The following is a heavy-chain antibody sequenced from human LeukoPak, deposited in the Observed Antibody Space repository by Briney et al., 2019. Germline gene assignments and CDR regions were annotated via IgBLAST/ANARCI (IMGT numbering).Heavy chain of an antibody. D-gene: IGHD2-2*01. Sequence: GGSLRLSCAASGFTFSSYWMSWVRQAPGKGLEWVANMKQDGSEKYYVDSVKGRFTISRDNAKNSLYLQMNSLRAEDTAVYYCARDQRYCSSSSCPWEPFDYWGQGTLVTVSS. J-gene: IGHJ4*02. CDR2: MKQDGSEK. CDR3: ARDQRYCSSSSCPWEPFDY. CDR1: GFTFSSYW. V-gene: IGHV3-7*05.